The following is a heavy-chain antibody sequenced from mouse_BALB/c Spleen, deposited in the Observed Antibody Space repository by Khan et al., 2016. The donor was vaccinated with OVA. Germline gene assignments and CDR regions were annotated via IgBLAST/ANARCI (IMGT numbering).Heavy chain of an antibody. CDR1: GFSLTSYG. D-gene: IGHD2-10*01. J-gene: IGHJ4*01. CDR3: ARQPYYHYDIMDY. V-gene: IGHV2-6-1*01. CDR2: IWSDGST. Sequence: QVQLQQSGPGLAAPSQSLSITCTISGFSLTSYGVHWVRQPPGKGLEWLVVIWSDGSTTYNSALKSRLTITKDNSQSQAFLKMNSLQTDDTDIYFCARQPYYHYDIMDYWGQGTSVTVSA.